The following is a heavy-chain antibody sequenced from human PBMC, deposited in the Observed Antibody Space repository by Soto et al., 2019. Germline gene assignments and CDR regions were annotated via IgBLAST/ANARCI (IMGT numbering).Heavy chain of an antibody. CDR2: ISLMFGKA. D-gene: IGHD2-2*01. V-gene: IGHV1-69*01. CDR1: GGTFNNYA. J-gene: IGHJ4*02. Sequence: QVQLVQSGAEVKRPGSSVKVSCKASGGTFNNYAVNWVRQAPGQGLEWMGDISLMFGKANYAQKFQGRVKITADDSTATAYLELSSLRSEDTALYYCAREVEVHTPVFGFWGQGSLVTVSS. CDR3: AREVEVHTPVFGF.